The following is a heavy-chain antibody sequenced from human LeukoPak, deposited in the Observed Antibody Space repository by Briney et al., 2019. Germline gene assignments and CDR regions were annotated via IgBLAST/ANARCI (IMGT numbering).Heavy chain of an antibody. CDR3: TTSGSYSLFDY. Sequence: GGSLRLSCAASGFTFSNARMSWVRQAPGRGLEWVGRIRSKTDGGTADYAAPVKGRFTISRDDSKNTLNLQMNSLKTEDTALYHCTTSGSYSLFDYWGQGTQVTVSS. CDR2: IRSKTDGGTA. V-gene: IGHV3-15*01. J-gene: IGHJ4*02. D-gene: IGHD1-26*01. CDR1: GFTFSNAR.